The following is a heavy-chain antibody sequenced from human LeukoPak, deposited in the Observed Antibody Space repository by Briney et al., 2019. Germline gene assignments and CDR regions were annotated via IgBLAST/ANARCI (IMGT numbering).Heavy chain of an antibody. V-gene: IGHV1-18*01. D-gene: IGHD4-17*01. CDR2: ISAYNGNT. J-gene: IGHJ4*02. Sequence: ASVKVSCKATGYTFTSYGISWVRQAPGQGLEWMGWISAYNGNTNYAQKLQGRVTMTTDTSTSTAYMELRSLRSDDTAVYYCARDRAPYNGDNGWDYWGQGTLVTVSS. CDR3: ARDRAPYNGDNGWDY. CDR1: GYTFTSYG.